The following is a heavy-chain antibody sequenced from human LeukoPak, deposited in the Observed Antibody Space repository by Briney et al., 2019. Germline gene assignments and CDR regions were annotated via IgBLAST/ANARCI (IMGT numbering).Heavy chain of an antibody. CDR3: ARGYSSSWRSAEYFQH. V-gene: IGHV3-74*01. D-gene: IGHD6-13*01. CDR1: GFTFSSYW. CDR2: INSDGSST. Sequence: PGGSLRLSCAASGFTFSSYWMHWVRQAPGKGLVWVSRINSDGSSTSYADSVKGRFTISRDNAKNTLYLQMNSLRAEDTAVYYCARGYSSSWRSAEYFQHWGQGTLVTVSS. J-gene: IGHJ1*01.